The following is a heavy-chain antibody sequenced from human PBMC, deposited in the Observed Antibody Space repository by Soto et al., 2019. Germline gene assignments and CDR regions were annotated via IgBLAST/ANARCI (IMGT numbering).Heavy chain of an antibody. D-gene: IGHD5-12*01. V-gene: IGHV3-73*01. CDR1: GFTFSGSA. CDR3: TSPSRAYGDY. J-gene: IGHJ4*02. CDR2: IRSKANSYAT. Sequence: LRLSCAASGFTFSGSAMHWVRQASGKGLEWVGRIRSKANSYATAYAASVKGRFTISRDDSKNTAYLQMNSLKTEDTAVYYCTSPSRAYGDYWGQGTLVTVSS.